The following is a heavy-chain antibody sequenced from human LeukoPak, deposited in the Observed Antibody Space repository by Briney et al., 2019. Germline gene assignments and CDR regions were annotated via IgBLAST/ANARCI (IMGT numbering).Heavy chain of an antibody. Sequence: PSETLSLTCAVSGDSISSQNWWTWVRQSPGKGLEWIGEIFHNGRVQYNPSLKSRVTISVDTSKIQFSLKLSSVTAADTAVYYCARGHQWLVFFDYWGQGTLVTVSS. D-gene: IGHD6-19*01. V-gene: IGHV4-4*02. CDR2: IFHNGRV. CDR1: GDSISSQNW. J-gene: IGHJ4*02. CDR3: ARGHQWLVFFDY.